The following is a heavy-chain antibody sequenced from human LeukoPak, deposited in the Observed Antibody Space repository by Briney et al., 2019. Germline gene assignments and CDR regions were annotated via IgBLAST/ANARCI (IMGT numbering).Heavy chain of an antibody. J-gene: IGHJ3*02. Sequence: SETLSLTCTVSGGSISSYYWSWIRQPPGKGLEWIGYIYYSGSTNYNPSLKSRVTISVDTSKNQFSLKLSSVTAADTAVYYCARVYYYDSSGYYEVFAFDIWGQGTMVAVSS. CDR1: GGSISSYY. D-gene: IGHD3-22*01. CDR2: IYYSGST. V-gene: IGHV4-59*01. CDR3: ARVYYYDSSGYYEVFAFDI.